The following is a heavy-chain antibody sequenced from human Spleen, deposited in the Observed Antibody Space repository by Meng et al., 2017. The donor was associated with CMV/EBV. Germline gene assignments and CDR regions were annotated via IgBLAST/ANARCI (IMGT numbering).Heavy chain of an antibody. D-gene: IGHD2-15*01. J-gene: IGHJ4*02. V-gene: IGHV1-2*02. CDR1: TFTGFY. Sequence: TFTGFYIQWVRQAPGQGLEWMGWINPNCGVTIYAQKFQDRVTMTRDTSISTAYMELSRLKSDDTAVYYCARDRGGRYCSGGSCPYAFWGQGTLVTVSS. CDR2: INPNCGVT. CDR3: ARDRGGRYCSGGSCPYAF.